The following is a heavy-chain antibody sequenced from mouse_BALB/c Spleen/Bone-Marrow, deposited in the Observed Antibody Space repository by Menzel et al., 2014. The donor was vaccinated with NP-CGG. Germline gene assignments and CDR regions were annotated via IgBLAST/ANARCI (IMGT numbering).Heavy chain of an antibody. D-gene: IGHD1-1*01. Sequence: EVKLMESGGGLVKPGGSLKLSCAASGFTFSSCAMSWVRQTPEKRLEWVATISSGGSYTYYPDSVKGRFTISRDNAKNTLYLQMSSLRSEDTAMYYCARFITSLVYFDYWGQGTTLTVSS. CDR1: GFTFSSCA. CDR2: ISSGGSYT. V-gene: IGHV5-9-1*01. CDR3: ARFITSLVYFDY. J-gene: IGHJ2*01.